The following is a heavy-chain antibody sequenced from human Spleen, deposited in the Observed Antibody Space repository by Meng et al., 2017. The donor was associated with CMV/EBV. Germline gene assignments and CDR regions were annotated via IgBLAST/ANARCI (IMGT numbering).Heavy chain of an antibody. V-gene: IGHV3-21*01. D-gene: IGHD2-2*01. CDR3: ARDRLTDIVVVPAATNWFDP. CDR1: FSSYS. J-gene: IGHJ5*02. CDR2: ISSSSSYI. Sequence: FSSYSMNWVRQAPGKGLEWVSSISSSSSYIYYADSVKGRFTISRDNAKNSLYLQMNSLRAEDTAVYYCARDRLTDIVVVPAATNWFDPWGQGTLVTVSS.